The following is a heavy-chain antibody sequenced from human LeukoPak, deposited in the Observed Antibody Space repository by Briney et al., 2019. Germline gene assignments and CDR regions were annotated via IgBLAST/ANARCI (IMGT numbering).Heavy chain of an antibody. J-gene: IGHJ4*02. CDR2: ISAYNGNT. V-gene: IGHV1-18*01. Sequence: GASVKVSCKASGYTFTSYGISWVRQAPGQGLEWMGWISAYNGNTNYAQKLQGRVTMTTDTSTSTAYMELRSLRSDDTAVYYCARDFALYCSSTSCYASFLDYWGQGTLVTVSS. CDR1: GYTFTSYG. CDR3: ARDFALYCSSTSCYASFLDY. D-gene: IGHD2-2*01.